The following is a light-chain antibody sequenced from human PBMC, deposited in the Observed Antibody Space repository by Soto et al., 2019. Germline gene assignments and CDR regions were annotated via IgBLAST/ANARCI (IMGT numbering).Light chain of an antibody. J-gene: IGKJ2*01. CDR2: KAS. CDR3: QQYDSDSYT. Sequence: DIQMTQSPSTLSASVGERVIITCRASQDVSQWLAWYQQKPGKAPKLLIYKASQLESGIPSRFSGRGSGTDFTLTIRDLQPDDFATYFCQQYDSDSYTFGQGTKLDIK. CDR1: QDVSQW. V-gene: IGKV1-5*03.